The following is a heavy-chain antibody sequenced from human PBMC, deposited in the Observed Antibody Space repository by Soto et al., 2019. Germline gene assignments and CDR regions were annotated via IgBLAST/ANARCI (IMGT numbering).Heavy chain of an antibody. V-gene: IGHV3-23*01. CDR1: GFTFSSYA. Sequence: EVQLLESGGGLVQPGGSLRLSCAASGFTFSSYAMSWVRQAPGKGLEWVSAISGSGGSTYYADSVKGRFTISRDNSKNTLYLQMNSLRAEDTAVYYCAKDSFVLRFLEWLGMDVWGQGTTVTVSS. CDR3: AKDSFVLRFLEWLGMDV. D-gene: IGHD3-3*01. J-gene: IGHJ6*02. CDR2: ISGSGGST.